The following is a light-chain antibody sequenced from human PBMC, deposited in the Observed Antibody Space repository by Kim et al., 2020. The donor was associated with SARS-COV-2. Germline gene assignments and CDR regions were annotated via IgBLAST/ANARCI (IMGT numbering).Light chain of an antibody. CDR2: VAS. V-gene: IGKV3-20*01. CDR1: PGVTPNY. J-gene: IGKJ1*01. Sequence: PAQNSSHSCKPNPGVTPNYLAWSQQKPGQAPRHLIYVASSRATGIPARSSGSGSGTDFTLTITRLEPEDFAVYYCQQYSSSAATFGQGTKVDIK. CDR3: QQYSSSAAT.